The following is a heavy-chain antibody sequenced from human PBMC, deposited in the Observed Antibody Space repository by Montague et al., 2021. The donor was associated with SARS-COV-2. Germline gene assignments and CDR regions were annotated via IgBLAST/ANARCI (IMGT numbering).Heavy chain of an antibody. Sequence: SETLSLTCTVSGGSISSYYWSWIRQPPGRALEWIGYIYYSGSTNYNPSLKSRVTISVDTSKNQFSLKLSSVTAADTAAYYCARGKEGYTSSWYLDYWGQGTLVTVSS. J-gene: IGHJ4*02. CDR1: GGSISSYY. D-gene: IGHD6-13*01. V-gene: IGHV4-59*08. CDR3: ARGKEGYTSSWYLDY. CDR2: IYYSGST.